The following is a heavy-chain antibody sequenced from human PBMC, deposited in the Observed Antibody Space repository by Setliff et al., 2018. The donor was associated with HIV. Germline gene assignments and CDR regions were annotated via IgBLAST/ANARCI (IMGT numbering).Heavy chain of an antibody. Sequence: SETLSLTCTVSGDSIISGDYYWSWIRPSPGKGLEWIGHIHYKGNIDYNASLKSRLAISSDTSKNQFSLNLSSVIAADTAIYFCARFTVVVFGAGEPSWFDPWGQGILVTVSS. CDR2: IHYKGNI. CDR3: ARFTVVVFGAGEPSWFDP. V-gene: IGHV4-30-4*08. D-gene: IGHD2-15*01. J-gene: IGHJ5*02. CDR1: GDSIISGDYY.